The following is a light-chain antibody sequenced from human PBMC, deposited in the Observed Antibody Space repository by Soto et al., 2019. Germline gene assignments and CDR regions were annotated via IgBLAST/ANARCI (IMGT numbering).Light chain of an antibody. CDR1: HNIGTY. J-gene: IGKJ2*01. Sequence: DIQMTQSPSSLSASGGDRITITCRASHNIGTYLNWYQQRPGEAPQLLIRASSTLQSGVHSRFSGSGSGTDFPLTIRNVQPEDSATFYCQQSFGAPYTFGQGT. CDR2: ASS. CDR3: QQSFGAPYT. V-gene: IGKV1-39*01.